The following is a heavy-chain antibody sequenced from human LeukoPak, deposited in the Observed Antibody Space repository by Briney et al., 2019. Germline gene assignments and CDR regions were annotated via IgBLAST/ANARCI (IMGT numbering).Heavy chain of an antibody. CDR2: ISYDGSNK. V-gene: IGHV3-30-3*01. CDR1: GFTFSSYA. Sequence: GGSLRLSCAASGFTFSSYAMHWVRQAPGKGLEWVAVISYDGSNKYYADSVKGRFTISRDNSKNTLYLQMNSLRAEDTAVYYCARSPGATTPDYWGQGTLVTVSS. J-gene: IGHJ4*02. CDR3: ARSPGATTPDY. D-gene: IGHD1-26*01.